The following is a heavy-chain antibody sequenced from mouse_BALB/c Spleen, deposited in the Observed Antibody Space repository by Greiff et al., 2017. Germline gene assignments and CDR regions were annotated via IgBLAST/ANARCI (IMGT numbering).Heavy chain of an antibody. Sequence: LVESGAELVKPGASVKLSCTASGFNIKDTYMHWVKQRPEQGLEWIGRIDPANGNTKYDPKFQGKATITADTSSNTAYLQLSSLTSEDTAVYYCARPNVFYAMDYWGQGTSVTVSS. CDR2: IDPANGNT. CDR1: GFNIKDTY. V-gene: IGHV14-3*02. J-gene: IGHJ4*01. CDR3: ARPNVFYAMDY.